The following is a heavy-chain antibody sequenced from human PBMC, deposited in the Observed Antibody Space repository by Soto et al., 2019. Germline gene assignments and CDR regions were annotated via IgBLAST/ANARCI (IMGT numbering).Heavy chain of an antibody. CDR1: AFSLSTGGVG. V-gene: IGHV2-5*02. CDR3: IQSRCGGDCLQSYASYYYYGMDV. CDR2: IYWDDDK. J-gene: IGHJ6*02. D-gene: IGHD2-21*02. Sequence: QITLKESGPTLVKPTQTLTLTCTFSAFSLSTGGVGVGWIRQPPGKALEWLALIYWDDDKRYSPSLRSRLTITKTTYKNXVXLXMXXMDPVDTATYYCIQSRCGGDCLQSYASYYYYGMDVWGQGTTVTVSS.